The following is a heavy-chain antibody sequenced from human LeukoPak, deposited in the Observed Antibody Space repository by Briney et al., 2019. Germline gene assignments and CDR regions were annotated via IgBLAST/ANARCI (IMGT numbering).Heavy chain of an antibody. CDR1: GFTFSSYA. D-gene: IGHD2-15*01. J-gene: IGHJ4*02. CDR2: ITGSSDSI. Sequence: GGSLRLSCAASGFTFSSYAMEWVRQAPGKGLEWASSITGSSDSIYYADSMKGRFTISRDNARNSLYLQMNSLRAEDTAVYYCARAPLGYCSDGSCYIDFWGQGTLVTVSS. CDR3: ARAPLGYCSDGSCYIDF. V-gene: IGHV3-21*01.